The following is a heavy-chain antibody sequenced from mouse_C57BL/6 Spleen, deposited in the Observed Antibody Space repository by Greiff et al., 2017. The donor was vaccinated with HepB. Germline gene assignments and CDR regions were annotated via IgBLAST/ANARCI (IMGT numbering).Heavy chain of an antibody. Sequence: EVQLVESGGGLVQPGGSMKLSCAASGFTFSDAWMDWVRQSPEKGLEWVAEIRNKANNHATYYAESVKGRFTISRDDSKSSVYLQMNSLRAEDTGIYYCTRQNSQRPFAYWGQGTLVTVSA. CDR2: IRNKANNHAT. D-gene: IGHD5-1-1*01. V-gene: IGHV6-6*01. J-gene: IGHJ3*01. CDR3: TRQNSQRPFAY. CDR1: GFTFSDAW.